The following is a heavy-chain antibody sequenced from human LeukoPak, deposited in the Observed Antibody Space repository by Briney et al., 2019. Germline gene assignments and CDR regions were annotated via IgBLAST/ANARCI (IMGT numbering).Heavy chain of an antibody. CDR2: INPNSGGT. V-gene: IGHV1-2*02. Sequence: ASVKVSCKASGYTFTGYYMHWVRQAPGQGLEWMGWINPNSGGTNYAQKFQGRVTMTRDTSISTAYMELSSLRSEDTAVYYCARDYYGSGSYPFGYMDVWGKGTTVTISS. CDR3: ARDYYGSGSYPFGYMDV. CDR1: GYTFTGYY. J-gene: IGHJ6*03. D-gene: IGHD3-10*01.